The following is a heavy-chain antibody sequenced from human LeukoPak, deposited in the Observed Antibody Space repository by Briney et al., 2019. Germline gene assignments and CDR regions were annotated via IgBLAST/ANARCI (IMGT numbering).Heavy chain of an antibody. V-gene: IGHV4-34*01. CDR3: ARVRGCSSTSCYHYYYYYMDV. Sequence: SETLSLTCAVYGGSFSGYYWSWIRQPPGKGLEWIGEINHSGSTNYKPSLKSRVTISVDTSKNQFSLKLSSVTAADTAVYYCARVRGCSSTSCYHYYYYYMDVWGKGTTVTVSS. CDR1: GGSFSGYY. J-gene: IGHJ6*03. D-gene: IGHD2-2*01. CDR2: INHSGST.